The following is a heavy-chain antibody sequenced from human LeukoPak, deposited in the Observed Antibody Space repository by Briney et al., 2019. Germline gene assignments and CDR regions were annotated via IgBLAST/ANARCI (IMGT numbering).Heavy chain of an antibody. J-gene: IGHJ4*02. CDR1: GYTFTSYY. D-gene: IGHD6-19*01. CDR2: INPSGGST. CDR3: ARDKCCTWLVRTDTFDY. V-gene: IGHV1-46*01. Sequence: GASVKVSCKASGYTFTSYYMHWVRQAPGQGLEWMGIINPSGGSTSYAQKFQGRVTMTRDTSTSTVYMELSSLRSEDTAVYYCARDKCCTWLVRTDTFDYWGQGTLVTVSS.